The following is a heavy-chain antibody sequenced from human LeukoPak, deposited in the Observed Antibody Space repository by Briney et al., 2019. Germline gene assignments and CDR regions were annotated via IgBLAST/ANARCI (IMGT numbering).Heavy chain of an antibody. V-gene: IGHV3-74*01. J-gene: IGHJ5*02. D-gene: IGHD6-19*01. CDR3: ARDCRPSSGWLLTPNWFDP. CDR1: GFTLVRYW. Sequence: VVSLRLAGAASGFTLVRYWMHWVPQAPGKGLVWVSRINSDGSSTSYADSVKGRFTISRDNAKNTLYLQMNSLRAEDTAVYYCARDCRPSSGWLLTPNWFDPWGQGTLVTVSS. CDR2: INSDGSST.